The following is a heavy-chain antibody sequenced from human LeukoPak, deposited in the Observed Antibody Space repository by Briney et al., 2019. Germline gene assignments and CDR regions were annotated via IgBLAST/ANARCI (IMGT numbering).Heavy chain of an antibody. CDR1: GFTFSSYS. CDR3: ARSLMTTVFDY. J-gene: IGHJ4*02. Sequence: GGSPRLSCAASGFTFSSYSMNWVRQAPGKGLEWVSSISSGSSYIYYADSVKGRFTISRDNAKNSLYLQMNSLRAEDTAVYYCARSLMTTVFDYWGQGTLVTVSS. D-gene: IGHD4-17*01. V-gene: IGHV3-21*01. CDR2: ISSGSSYI.